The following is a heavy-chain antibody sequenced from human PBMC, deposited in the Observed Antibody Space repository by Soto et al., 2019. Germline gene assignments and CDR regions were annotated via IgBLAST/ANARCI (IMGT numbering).Heavy chain of an antibody. D-gene: IGHD6-6*01. CDR2: IYWDNDQ. CDR3: ADAPDRPFFQP. V-gene: IGHV2-5*02. J-gene: IGHJ1*01. Sequence: SGPTLVNPTHTLTLTCTFSGFSLRGVGWIRQPPGKALEWLALIYWDNDQRYNPSLKSRLTITKDTSKHQIVLTMTNMDPVDTATYLFADAPDRPFFQPWGQGTLVPVFS. CDR1: GFSLRG.